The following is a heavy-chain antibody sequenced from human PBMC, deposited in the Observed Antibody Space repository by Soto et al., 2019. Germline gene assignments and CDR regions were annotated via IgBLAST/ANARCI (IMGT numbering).Heavy chain of an antibody. CDR3: AKDRGHIAVAAITGGGDFHI. V-gene: IGHV3-30*18. CDR2: ISYDGDDQ. CDR1: GFTLSIYG. J-gene: IGHJ3*02. D-gene: IGHD6-19*01. Sequence: QLVESGGGVVQPGTSLRLSCVASGFTLSIYGMHWVRQAPGKGLEWVAAISYDGDDQSYGDSVRGRFTISRDNSKSTVYLQLNSLRAEDSGVYYCAKDRGHIAVAAITGGGDFHIFGQGTMVAVSS.